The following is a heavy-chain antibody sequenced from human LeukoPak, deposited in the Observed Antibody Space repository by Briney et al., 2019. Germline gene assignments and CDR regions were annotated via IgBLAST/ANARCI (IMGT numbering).Heavy chain of an antibody. V-gene: IGHV4-59*08. CDR1: GGSMSPYH. CDR3: ARAVSGRFDY. Sequence: MTSETLSHTCTVSGGSMSPYHWGWIRHPPGKGLEWTGNNYYSGSTNYNPSLNSRVTISVDTSKNQFSLRLSSVAAADTAIYYCARAVSGRFDYWGQGTLVTVSS. CDR2: NYYSGST. J-gene: IGHJ4*02. D-gene: IGHD6-19*01.